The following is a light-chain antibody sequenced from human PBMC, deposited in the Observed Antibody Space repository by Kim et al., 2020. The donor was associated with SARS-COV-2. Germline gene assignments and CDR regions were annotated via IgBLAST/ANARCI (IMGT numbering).Light chain of an antibody. CDR2: DAS. V-gene: IGKV3-11*01. Sequence: LAPGERATLSCRASQSVSSYLAWYQQKPGQAPRLLIYDASNRATGIPARFSGSGSGTDFTLTISSLEPEDFAVYYCQQRSNWYTFGQGTKLEI. J-gene: IGKJ2*01. CDR3: QQRSNWYT. CDR1: QSVSSY.